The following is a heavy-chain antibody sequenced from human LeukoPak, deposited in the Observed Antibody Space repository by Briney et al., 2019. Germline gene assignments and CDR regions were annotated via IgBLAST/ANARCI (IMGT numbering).Heavy chain of an antibody. CDR2: ISAYNGNT. CDR1: GYTFTSYA. V-gene: IGHV1-18*01. Sequence: GASVKVSCKASGYTFTSYAMNWVRQAPGQGLEWMGWISAYNGNTNYAQKLQGRVTMTTDTSTSTAYMELRSLRSDDKAVYYCARDIVVVTAMRSGYGMDVWGQGTTVTVSS. D-gene: IGHD2-21*02. CDR3: ARDIVVVTAMRSGYGMDV. J-gene: IGHJ6*02.